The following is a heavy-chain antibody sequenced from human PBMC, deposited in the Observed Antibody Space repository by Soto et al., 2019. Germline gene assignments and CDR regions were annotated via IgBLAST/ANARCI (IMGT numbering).Heavy chain of an antibody. CDR1: GGSFSGYY. CDR3: ARAPIVVVVAAYFDY. J-gene: IGHJ4*02. CDR2: INHSGST. Sequence: SETLPLTCAVYGGSFSGYYWSWIRQPPGKGLEWIGEINHSGSTNYNPSLKSRVTISVDTSKNQFSLKLSSVTAADTAVYYCARAPIVVVVAAYFDYWGQGTLVTVSS. V-gene: IGHV4-34*01. D-gene: IGHD2-15*01.